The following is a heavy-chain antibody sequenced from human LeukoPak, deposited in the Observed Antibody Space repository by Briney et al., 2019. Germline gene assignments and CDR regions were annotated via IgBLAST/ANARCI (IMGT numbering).Heavy chain of an antibody. CDR3: ARDNSVEDTAWWFDP. CDR2: VNPSGGST. V-gene: IGHV1-46*01. D-gene: IGHD4-23*01. CDR1: GYTSTSYY. J-gene: IGHJ5*02. Sequence: GPVKVSCKASGYTSTSYYMHWVRQAPGQGLEWMGIVNPSGGSTSYAQKFQGRVTMTRDMSTSTDYMELSSLRSEDTAVYYCARDNSVEDTAWWFDPWGQGTLVTVSS.